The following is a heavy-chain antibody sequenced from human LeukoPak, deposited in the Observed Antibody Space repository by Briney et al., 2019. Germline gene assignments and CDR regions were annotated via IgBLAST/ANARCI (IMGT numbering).Heavy chain of an antibody. CDR2: IKSDGSRT. CDR3: AKDIGTGGTGWYFDL. CDR1: GFTFSNYW. J-gene: IGHJ2*01. Sequence: GGSLRLSCAVSGFTFSNYWMHWVRQAPGKGLVWVSRIKSDGSRTDYADSVKGRFTISRDNAKNTLYLQMNSLRAEDTALYYCAKDIGTGGTGWYFDLWGRGTLVTVSS. V-gene: IGHV3-74*01. D-gene: IGHD6-13*01.